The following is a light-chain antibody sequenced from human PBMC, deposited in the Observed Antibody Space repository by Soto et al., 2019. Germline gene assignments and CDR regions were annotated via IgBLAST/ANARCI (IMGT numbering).Light chain of an antibody. J-gene: IGLJ1*01. V-gene: IGLV2-14*01. CDR3: TSYTSISTYV. CDR1: SSDVGAYNY. CDR2: DVT. Sequence: QSVLTQPASVSGPPGQSITISCTGTSSDVGAYNYVSWYQHHPGKAPRLVIYDVTNRPSGISDRFSGSKSGNTASLTISGLLAEDEADYYCTSYTSISTYVFGTGNKLTVL.